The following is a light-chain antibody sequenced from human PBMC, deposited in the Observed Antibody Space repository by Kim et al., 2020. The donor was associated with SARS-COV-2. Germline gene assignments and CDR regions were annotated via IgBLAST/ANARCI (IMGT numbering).Light chain of an antibody. CDR2: AAS. V-gene: IGKV1-16*01. CDR1: QGISTY. CDR3: QQYLVFPRT. Sequence: DIQMTQSPSSLSASVGDRVTITCRASQGISTYLAWFQQKPGKAPKSLISAASTLQSGVPSRFSGSGSGTDFTLTISSPQAEDFATYYCQQYLVFPRTFGQGTKLEI. J-gene: IGKJ2*01.